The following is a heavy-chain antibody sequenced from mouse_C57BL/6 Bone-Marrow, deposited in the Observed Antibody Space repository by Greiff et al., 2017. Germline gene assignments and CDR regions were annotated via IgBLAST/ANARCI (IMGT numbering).Heavy chain of an antibody. J-gene: IGHJ4*01. D-gene: IGHD1-1*01. CDR1: GFTFSDYG. CDR3: ARRYYGSSPYYAMDY. V-gene: IGHV5-17*01. CDR2: ISSGSSTI. Sequence: EVQLVESGGGLVKPGGSLKLSCAASGFTFSDYGMHWVRQAPEKGLEWVAYISSGSSTIYYADTVNGRFTISRDNAKNTLFLQMTSLRSEDTAMYYCARRYYGSSPYYAMDYWGQGTSVTVSS.